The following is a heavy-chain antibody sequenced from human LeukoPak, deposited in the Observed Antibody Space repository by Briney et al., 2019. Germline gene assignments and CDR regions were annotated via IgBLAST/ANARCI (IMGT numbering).Heavy chain of an antibody. J-gene: IGHJ4*02. D-gene: IGHD4-17*01. CDR3: ARDLGSHYGDSYPFDY. Sequence: GALRLSCAASGFTFSSYAMHWVRPAPGKGLEWVAVISYDGSNKYYADSVKGRFTISRDNSKNTLYLQMNSLRAEDTAVYYCARDLGSHYGDSYPFDYWGQGTLVTVSS. CDR2: ISYDGSNK. CDR1: GFTFSSYA. V-gene: IGHV3-30-3*01.